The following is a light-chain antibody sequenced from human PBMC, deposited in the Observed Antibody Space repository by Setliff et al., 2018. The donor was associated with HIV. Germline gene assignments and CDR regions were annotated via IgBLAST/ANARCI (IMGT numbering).Light chain of an antibody. CDR2: DVS. CDR3: SSYTSTSTLVV. J-gene: IGLJ1*01. Sequence: QSALTQPASVSGSPGQSITISCTGNSRDVGGYNYVSWYQQHPGKAPKLRMYDVSNRPSGVSNPISGSKSGNTASLSISGLQAEDEADYYCSSYTSTSTLVVFGTGTNFTVL. CDR1: SRDVGGYNY. V-gene: IGLV2-14*03.